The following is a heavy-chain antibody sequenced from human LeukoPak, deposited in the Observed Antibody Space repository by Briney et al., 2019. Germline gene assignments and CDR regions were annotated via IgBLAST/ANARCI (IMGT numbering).Heavy chain of an antibody. J-gene: IGHJ4*02. CDR2: INHSGST. Sequence: SETLSLTCTVSGDSVSSYYWSWIRQPPGKGLEWIGEINHSGSTNYNPSLKSRVTISVDTSKNQFSLKLSSVTAADTAVYYCARAPPPYMVTEWGQGTLVTVSS. D-gene: IGHD2-21*02. CDR3: ARAPPPYMVTE. V-gene: IGHV4-34*01. CDR1: GDSVSSYY.